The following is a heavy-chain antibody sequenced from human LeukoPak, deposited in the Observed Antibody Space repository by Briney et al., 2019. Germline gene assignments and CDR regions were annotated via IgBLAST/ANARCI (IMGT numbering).Heavy chain of an antibody. CDR3: ARSIMGGGAFDY. CDR1: GFTLRSYW. D-gene: IGHD3-10*01. V-gene: IGHV3-7*03. J-gene: IGHJ4*02. CDR2: IKEDGSEK. Sequence: GGSLRLSCAASGFTLRSYWLNWVRQTPGKGLEWVANIKEDGSEKYHVDSVKGRFTISRDNAKSSLYLQMNSLRAEDTALYYCARSIMGGGAFDYWGQGTQVTVSS.